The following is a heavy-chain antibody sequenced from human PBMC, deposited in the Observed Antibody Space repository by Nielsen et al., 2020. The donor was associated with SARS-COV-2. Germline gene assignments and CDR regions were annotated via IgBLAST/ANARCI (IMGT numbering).Heavy chain of an antibody. J-gene: IGHJ5*02. CDR1: GGSISSSSYY. Sequence: SETLSLTCTVSGGSISSSSYYWGWIRQPPGKGLEWIGSIYYSGSTYYNPSLKSRVTISVDTSKNQFSLKLSSVTAADTAVYYCARPYCGGDCYWNWFDPWGQGTLVTVSS. CDR2: IYYSGST. D-gene: IGHD2-21*02. CDR3: ARPYCGGDCYWNWFDP. V-gene: IGHV4-39*07.